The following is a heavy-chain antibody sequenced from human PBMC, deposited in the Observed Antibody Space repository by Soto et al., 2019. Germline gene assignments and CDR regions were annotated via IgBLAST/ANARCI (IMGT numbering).Heavy chain of an antibody. V-gene: IGHV1-69*13. CDR2: IIPIFGTA. CDR1: GGTFSSYA. Sequence: SVKVSCKASGGTFSSYAISWVRQAPGQGLEWMGGIIPIFGTANYAQKFQGRVTITADESTSTAYMELSSLRSEDTAVYYCARVGDVPDYYDSSGYYSGSLSYWGQGTLVTVSS. D-gene: IGHD3-22*01. CDR3: ARVGDVPDYYDSSGYYSGSLSY. J-gene: IGHJ4*02.